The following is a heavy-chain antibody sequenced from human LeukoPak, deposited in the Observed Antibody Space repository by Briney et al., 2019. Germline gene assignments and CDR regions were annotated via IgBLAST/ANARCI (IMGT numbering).Heavy chain of an antibody. CDR1: GGSFSGYY. D-gene: IGHD3-9*01. V-gene: IGHV4-34*01. J-gene: IGHJ6*04. Sequence: PSETLSLTCAVYGGSFSGYYWSWIRQPPGKGLEWIGEINHSGSTNYNPSLKSRVTISVDTSKNQFSLKLSSVTAADTAVYYCARAARRILTGYYSDYYYYGMDVRGKGTTVTVSS. CDR2: INHSGST. CDR3: ARAARRILTGYYSDYYYYGMDV.